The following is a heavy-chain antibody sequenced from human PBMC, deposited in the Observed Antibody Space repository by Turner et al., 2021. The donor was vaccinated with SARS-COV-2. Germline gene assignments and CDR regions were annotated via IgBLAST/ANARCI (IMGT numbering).Heavy chain of an antibody. V-gene: IGHV3-21*01. Sequence: EVQLVESGGGLVKPGGSLRLSCAASGFTFNSYSMNWVRQAPGKGLECVSFISSSSSYIYYADSVKGRFTISRDNAKNSLYLQMNSLRAEDTAVYYCARGLGSKTTVVTPFGYWGQGTLVTVSS. J-gene: IGHJ4*02. CDR1: GFTFNSYS. CDR3: ARGLGSKTTVVTPFGY. CDR2: ISSSSSYI. D-gene: IGHD4-17*01.